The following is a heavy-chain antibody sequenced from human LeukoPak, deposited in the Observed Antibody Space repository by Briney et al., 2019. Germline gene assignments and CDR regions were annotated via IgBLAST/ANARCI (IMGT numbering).Heavy chain of an antibody. Sequence: GGSLRLSCAASGFTFSSHSMNWVRQAPGKGLEWVLSISSSSSYIYYADSVKGRFTISRDNAKNSLYLQMNSLRAEDTAVYYCARDLGYEVAGPIDYWGQGTLVTVSS. CDR3: ARDLGYEVAGPIDY. D-gene: IGHD2-15*01. CDR1: GFTFSSHS. CDR2: ISSSSSYI. V-gene: IGHV3-21*01. J-gene: IGHJ4*02.